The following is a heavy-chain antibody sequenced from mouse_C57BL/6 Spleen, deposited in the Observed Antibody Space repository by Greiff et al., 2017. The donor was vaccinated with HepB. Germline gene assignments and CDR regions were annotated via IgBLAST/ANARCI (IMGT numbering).Heavy chain of an antibody. CDR2: IDPSDSYT. CDR1: GYTFTSYW. V-gene: IGHV1-50*01. Sequence: QVQLQQPVAELVKPGASVKLSCKASGYTFTSYWMQWVKQRPGQGLAWIGEIDPSDSYTNYNQKFKGKATLTVDTSSSTTYMQLSSLTSEDSAVYYCASDYYGSSLYAMDYWGQGTSVTVAS. J-gene: IGHJ4*01. CDR3: ASDYYGSSLYAMDY. D-gene: IGHD1-1*01.